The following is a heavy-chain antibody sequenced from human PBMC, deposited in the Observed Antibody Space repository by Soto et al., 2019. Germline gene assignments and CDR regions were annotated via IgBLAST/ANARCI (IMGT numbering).Heavy chain of an antibody. Sequence: QVQLVQTGAEVKKYGSSVKVSCKASGGTFSRYAISWVRQAPGQGHEWMGGITPMLGTTNYAQKLQGRVTITADESTSTADIELGSLRSDATAVNYCAQTRGLAVYEHGRFDLWGRGT. J-gene: IGHJ2*01. CDR2: ITPMLGTT. V-gene: IGHV1-69*12. D-gene: IGHD6-19*01. CDR1: GGTFSRYA. CDR3: AQTRGLAVYEHGRFDL.